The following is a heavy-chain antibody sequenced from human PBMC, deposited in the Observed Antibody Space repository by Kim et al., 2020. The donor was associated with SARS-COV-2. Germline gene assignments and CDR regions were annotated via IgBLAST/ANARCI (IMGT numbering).Heavy chain of an antibody. D-gene: IGHD6-19*01. J-gene: IGHJ2*01. V-gene: IGHV3-13*04. Sequence: GGSLRLSCAASGFTFTTYDMHWVRQTTGKRLEWVSGIGPGGDTYYADSVEGRFTISRDNAKNSLYLQMNSLTAGDTAVYFCIREVDLSSCSPAWYFDLWGRGTLVSVSS. CDR3: IREVDLSSCSPAWYFDL. CDR1: GFTFTTYD. CDR2: IGPGGDT.